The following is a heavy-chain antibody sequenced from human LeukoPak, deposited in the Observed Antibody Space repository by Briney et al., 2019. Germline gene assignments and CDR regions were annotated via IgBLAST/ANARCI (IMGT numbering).Heavy chain of an antibody. Sequence: GGSLRLSCAASGFTFSHYAMHWVRQAPGKGLEGVAVISYDGNNKYYADSVKGRFTISRDNSKNTLYLQMNSLRVEDTAVYFCARAGGTDYGGNLDYWGQGTLVTVSS. J-gene: IGHJ4*02. CDR2: ISYDGNNK. V-gene: IGHV3-30*04. CDR3: ARAGGTDYGGNLDY. CDR1: GFTFSHYA. D-gene: IGHD4-23*01.